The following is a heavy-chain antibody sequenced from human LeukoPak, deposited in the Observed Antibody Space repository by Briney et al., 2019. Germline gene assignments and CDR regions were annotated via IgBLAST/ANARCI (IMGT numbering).Heavy chain of an antibody. CDR2: ISGDGSAT. D-gene: IGHD6-13*01. J-gene: IGHJ3*02. CDR1: GFTFSTYW. V-gene: IGHV3-74*01. CDR3: ARTTGGPASTWAFDI. Sequence: GGSLRLSCAASGFTFSTYWMHWVRQAPGKGLVWVSRISGDGSATTYADSMKGRFTVSRDNAKNTLYLQLSSLRSDDTAIYYCARTTGGPASTWAFDIWGQGTMVTVS.